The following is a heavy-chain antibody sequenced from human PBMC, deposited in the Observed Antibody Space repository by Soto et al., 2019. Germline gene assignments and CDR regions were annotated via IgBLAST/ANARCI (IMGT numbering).Heavy chain of an antibody. Sequence: QLQLQESGPGLVKPSETLSLTCTVSGGSISSSSYYWGWIRQPPGKGLEWIGSIYYSGSTYYNPSLKSRVTISVDTSKNQFSLKLSSVTAADTAVYYCARQASLDSSGYRVDAFDIWGQGTMVTVSS. J-gene: IGHJ3*02. CDR3: ARQASLDSSGYRVDAFDI. V-gene: IGHV4-39*01. D-gene: IGHD3-22*01. CDR1: GGSISSSSYY. CDR2: IYYSGST.